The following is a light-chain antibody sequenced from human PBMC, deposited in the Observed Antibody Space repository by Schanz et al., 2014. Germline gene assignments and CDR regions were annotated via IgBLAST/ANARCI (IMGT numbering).Light chain of an antibody. Sequence: ENVLTQSPGTLSLSPGERATLSCRASQSVTNNFLAWYQQKPGQAPTLLIYGASSRATGIPDRFSGSGSGTDFTLTISRLEPEDFEVYYCQQYGSSPWTFGQGTKVEIK. CDR2: GAS. V-gene: IGKV3-20*01. CDR3: QQYGSSPWT. J-gene: IGKJ1*01. CDR1: QSVTNNF.